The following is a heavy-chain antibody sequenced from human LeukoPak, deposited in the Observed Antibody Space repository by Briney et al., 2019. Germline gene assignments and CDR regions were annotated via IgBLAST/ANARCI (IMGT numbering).Heavy chain of an antibody. CDR1: GFTFSSYA. J-gene: IGHJ4*02. CDR2: ISGSGGST. D-gene: IGHD6-25*01. CDR3: AAAERLDFPFDY. Sequence: PGGSLRLSCTASGFTFSSYAMSWVRQAPGKGLEWVSAISGSGGSTYYADSVKGRFTISRDNSKNTLYLQMNSLRAEDTAVYYCAAAERLDFPFDYWGQGTLVTVSS. V-gene: IGHV3-23*01.